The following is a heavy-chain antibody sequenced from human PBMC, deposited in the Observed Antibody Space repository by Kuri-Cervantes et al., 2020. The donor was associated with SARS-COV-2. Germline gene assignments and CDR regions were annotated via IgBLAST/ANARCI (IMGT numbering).Heavy chain of an antibody. CDR2: ISYDGSNK. CDR1: GFTFSSYG. CDR3: AREGYSSGGTGGFDY. V-gene: IGHV3-30*03. Sequence: GGSLRLSCAASGFTFSSYGMHWVRQAPGKGLEWVAVISYDGSNKYYADSVKGRFTISRDNSKNTLYLQMNSLRAEDTAVYYCAREGYSSGGTGGFDYWGQGTLVTVSS. D-gene: IGHD6-19*01. J-gene: IGHJ4*02.